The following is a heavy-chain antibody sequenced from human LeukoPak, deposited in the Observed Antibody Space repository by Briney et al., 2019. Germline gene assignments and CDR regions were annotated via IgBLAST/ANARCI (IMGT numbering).Heavy chain of an antibody. CDR3: ARIPVFRSHPLPDV. CDR2: INHSGST. D-gene: IGHD3-3*01. CDR1: GGSFSGYY. V-gene: IGHV4-34*01. Sequence: PSETLSLTCAVYGGSFSGYYWSWIRQPPGKGLEWIGEINHSGSTNYNPSLKRRCTISVDPSKNQFCLKLSSVTAADTAVYYCARIPVFRSHPLPDVWGKGTTVTVSS. J-gene: IGHJ6*04.